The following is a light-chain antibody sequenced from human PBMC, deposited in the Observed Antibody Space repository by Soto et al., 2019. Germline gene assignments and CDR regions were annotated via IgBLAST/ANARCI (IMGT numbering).Light chain of an antibody. Sequence: IHMSQSRASLSASAGDRVTITCRASQGIRKDLGWYQVKPGQAPKLLIFAASTLQSGVPSRFSGSASGTDFTLTISSLEPEDFATYYCLQDYNYPRTFGQGTKVDIK. CDR3: LQDYNYPRT. CDR1: QGIRKD. CDR2: AAS. J-gene: IGKJ1*01. V-gene: IGKV1-6*01.